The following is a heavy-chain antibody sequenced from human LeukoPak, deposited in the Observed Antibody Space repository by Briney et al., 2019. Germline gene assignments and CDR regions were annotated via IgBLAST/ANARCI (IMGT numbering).Heavy chain of an antibody. CDR2: IDWDDDK. CDR1: GFSLSTSGMY. Sequence: SGPTLVNPTQTLTLTCTFSGFSLSTSGMYVSWIRQPPGKALEWLARIDWDDDKYYSTSLKTRLTISKDTSKNQVVLTMTNMDPVDTATYYCARTTYYYDSSGYYRSDAFDIWGQGTMVTVSS. D-gene: IGHD3-22*01. V-gene: IGHV2-70*11. J-gene: IGHJ3*02. CDR3: ARTTYYYDSSGYYRSDAFDI.